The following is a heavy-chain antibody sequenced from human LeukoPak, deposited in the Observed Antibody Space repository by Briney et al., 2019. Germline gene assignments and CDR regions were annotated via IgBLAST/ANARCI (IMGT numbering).Heavy chain of an antibody. CDR2: IYIGGGT. CDR1: GFNVNTNY. CDR3: ARGADCGSDCSSRRRDFDY. D-gene: IGHD2-21*01. J-gene: IGHJ4*02. V-gene: IGHV3-66*02. Sequence: GGSLRLSCAASGFNVNTNYMTWVRQAPGKGLAWVSIIYIGGGTYYADSVKGRFTISRDNSKNTLYLQMNSLRSEDTAVYYCARGADCGSDCSSRRRDFDYWGQGTLVTVSS.